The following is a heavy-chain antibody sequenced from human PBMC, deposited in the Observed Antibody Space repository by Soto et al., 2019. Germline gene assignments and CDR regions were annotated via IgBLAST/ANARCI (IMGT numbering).Heavy chain of an antibody. CDR1: GFTFGNYW. V-gene: IGHV3-74*01. Sequence: GGSLRLSWSASGFTFGNYWMHWVRQAPGKGLVWVSRISDYGRINYADSVKDRFIISRDDAKSELYLQLNDLRAEDTAMYYCARDQVDTAIFVDYYYSYAMDGCGQGTTVTVSS. J-gene: IGHJ6*02. CDR2: ISDYGRI. CDR3: ARDQVDTAIFVDYYYSYAMDG. D-gene: IGHD5-18*01.